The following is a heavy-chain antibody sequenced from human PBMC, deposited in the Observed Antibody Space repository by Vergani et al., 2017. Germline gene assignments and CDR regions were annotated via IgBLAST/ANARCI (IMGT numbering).Heavy chain of an antibody. CDR3: ARGGGSGRPPFYAFDI. CDR1: GYSFTSYW. D-gene: IGHD6-19*01. Sequence: EVQLVQSGAEVKKPGESLRISCKGSGYSFTSYWISWVRQMPGKGLEWMGRIDPSDSYTNYSPSFQGHVTISADKSISTAYLQWSSLKASDTAMYYCARGGGSGRPPFYAFDIWGQGTMVTVSS. V-gene: IGHV5-10-1*03. J-gene: IGHJ3*02. CDR2: IDPSDSYT.